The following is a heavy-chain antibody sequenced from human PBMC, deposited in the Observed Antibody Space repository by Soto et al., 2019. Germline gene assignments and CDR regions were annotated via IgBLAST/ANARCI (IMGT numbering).Heavy chain of an antibody. V-gene: IGHV3-9*01. CDR3: VRSKGGYSYGTPFDY. D-gene: IGHD5-18*01. CDR1: GFTFDDYA. Sequence: EVQLEESGGALVQPGRSLRLSCAASGFTFDDYAMYWVRQVLGKGLEWVSSISWYSGNIGYADSVKGRFTTSRDNAKNSLYLQMNSLRPEDTALYYCVRSKGGYSYGTPFDYWGQGTLVTVSS. CDR2: ISWYSGNI. J-gene: IGHJ4*02.